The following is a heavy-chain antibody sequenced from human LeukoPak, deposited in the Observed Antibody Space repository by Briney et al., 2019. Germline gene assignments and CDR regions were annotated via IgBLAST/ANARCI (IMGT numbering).Heavy chain of an antibody. J-gene: IGHJ4*02. CDR1: GDTFSTYA. CDR3: AADDYSAGSYFLYFFDY. CDR2: IIPFLNIT. V-gene: IGHV1-69*04. D-gene: IGHD3-10*01. Sequence: SVKVSCKASGDTFSTYAISWVRQAPGQGLEWMGRIIPFLNITNYAQNFEGKVTMNADRSTNTAFMEVACLTFEDTALYYCAADDYSAGSYFLYFFDYWGQGTLITVSS.